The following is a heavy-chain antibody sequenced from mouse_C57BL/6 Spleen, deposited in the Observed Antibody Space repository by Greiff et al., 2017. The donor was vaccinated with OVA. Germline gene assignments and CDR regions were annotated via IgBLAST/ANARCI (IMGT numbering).Heavy chain of an antibody. CDR3: ARSCRGLTVYYFDY. J-gene: IGHJ2*01. CDR2: INPSNGGT. V-gene: IGHV1-53*01. CDR1: GYTFTSYW. Sequence: VQLQQPGPELVKPGASVKLSCKASGYTFTSYWMHWVKQRPGQGLEWIGNINPSNGGTNYNEKFKSKATLTVDKSSSTAYMQLSSLTSEDSAVYYCARSCRGLTVYYFDYWGQGTTLTVSS. D-gene: IGHD6-1*01.